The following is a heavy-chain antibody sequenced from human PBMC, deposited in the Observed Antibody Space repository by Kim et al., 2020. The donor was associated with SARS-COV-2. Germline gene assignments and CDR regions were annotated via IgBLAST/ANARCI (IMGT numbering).Heavy chain of an antibody. CDR1: GGSISSGSYY. CDR3: ARSRGAFYYGSGSTNNWFDP. D-gene: IGHD3-10*01. CDR2: IYTSGST. V-gene: IGHV4-61*02. J-gene: IGHJ5*02. Sequence: SETLSLTCTVSGGSISSGSYYWSWIRQPAGKGLEWIGRIYTSGSTNYNPSLKSRVTISVDTSKNQFSLKLSSVTAADTAVYYCARSRGAFYYGSGSTNNWFDPWGQGTLVTVSS.